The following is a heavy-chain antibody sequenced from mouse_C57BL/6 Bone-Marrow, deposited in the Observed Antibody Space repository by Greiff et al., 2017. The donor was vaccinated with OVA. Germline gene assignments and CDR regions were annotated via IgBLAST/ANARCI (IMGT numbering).Heavy chain of an antibody. CDR3: ARSYTNGGFAY. CDR2: ISSGSSTI. Sequence: EVQGVESGGGLVKPGGSLKLSCAASGFTFSDYGMHWVRQAPEKVLEWVAYISSGSSTIYYADTVKGRFPISRDNAKNTLFLQRTSLRSEDTAMYYCARSYTNGGFAYWGQGTLVTVSA. V-gene: IGHV5-17*01. CDR1: GFTFSDYG. J-gene: IGHJ3*01. D-gene: IGHD1-1*01.